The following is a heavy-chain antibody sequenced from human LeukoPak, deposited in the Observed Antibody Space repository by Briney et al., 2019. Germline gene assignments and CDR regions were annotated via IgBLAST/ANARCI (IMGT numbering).Heavy chain of an antibody. CDR3: AREPTVTTSGN. V-gene: IGHV3-21*01. D-gene: IGHD4-17*01. Sequence: GGSLRLSCAASGFTFSSYSMNWVRQAPGKGLEWVSSISSSSSYIYYADSVKGRFTISRDNAKNSLYLQMNSLRAEDTAVYYCAREPTVTTSGNWGQGTLVTVSS. CDR1: GFTFSSYS. CDR2: ISSSSSYI. J-gene: IGHJ4*02.